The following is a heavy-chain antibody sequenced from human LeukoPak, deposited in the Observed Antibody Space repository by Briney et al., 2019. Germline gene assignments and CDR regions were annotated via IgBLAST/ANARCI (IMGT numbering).Heavy chain of an antibody. CDR1: GITFSNSA. CDR2: ITKSGDKT. Sequence: GGSLRLSCVPSGITFSNSALSWVRQAPGKGLEWVSTITKSGDKTYYADSVKGRFTISRDNSKNTVYLQMNSLRAEDTAVYYCARDLSGGFDYWGQGSLVTVSS. J-gene: IGHJ4*02. D-gene: IGHD3-10*01. CDR3: ARDLSGGFDY. V-gene: IGHV3-23*01.